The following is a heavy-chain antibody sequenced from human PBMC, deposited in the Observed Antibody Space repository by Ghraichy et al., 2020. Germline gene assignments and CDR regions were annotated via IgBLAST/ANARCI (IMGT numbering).Heavy chain of an antibody. J-gene: IGHJ4*02. V-gene: IGHV4-39*01. CDR2: VYFSGST. CDR3: ARHPRYGSGSYSFDL. Sequence: SETLSLTCIVSGGSISSSDYFWGWIRQPPGKGLEWIGSVYFSGSTLYNPSLKSRATVSFDTSKNEYSLRLSSLAAADTAVYYCARHPRYGSGSYSFDLGGPGTLVTVSS. D-gene: IGHD3-10*01. CDR1: GGSISSSDYF.